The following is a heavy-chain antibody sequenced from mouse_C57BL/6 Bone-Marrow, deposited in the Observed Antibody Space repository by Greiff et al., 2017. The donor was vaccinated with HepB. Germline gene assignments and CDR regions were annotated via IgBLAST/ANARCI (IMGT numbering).Heavy chain of an antibody. D-gene: IGHD1-1*01. CDR1: GFSLTSYG. V-gene: IGHV2-2*01. CDR3: ARGDYGSGDYFVY. J-gene: IGHJ2*01. Sequence: VMLVESGPGLVQPSQSLSITCTVSGFSLTSYGVHWVRQSPGKGLEWLGVIWSGGSTDYNAAFISRLSISKDNSKSQVFFKMNSLQADDTAIYYCARGDYGSGDYFVYWGQGTTLTVSS. CDR2: IWSGGST.